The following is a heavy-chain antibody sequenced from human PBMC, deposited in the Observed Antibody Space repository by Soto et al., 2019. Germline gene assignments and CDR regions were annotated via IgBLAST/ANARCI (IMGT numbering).Heavy chain of an antibody. D-gene: IGHD3-10*01. CDR3: ARGLAGDYYYGMDV. Sequence: QVQLVQSGAEVKKPGASVKVSCKASGYTFTSYDINWVRQAPGQGLEWMGWMNPNSGNTGYAHKFQGRVTMTRNTSIRTAYRELSSLRSEDTAVYYCARGLAGDYYYGMDVWGQVTTVAVSS. CDR1: GYTFTSYD. V-gene: IGHV1-8*01. CDR2: MNPNSGNT. J-gene: IGHJ6*02.